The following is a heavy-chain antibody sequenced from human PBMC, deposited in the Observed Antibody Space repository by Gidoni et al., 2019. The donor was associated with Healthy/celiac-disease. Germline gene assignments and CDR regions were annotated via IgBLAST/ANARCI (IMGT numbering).Heavy chain of an antibody. CDR2: IEYDGSNK. CDR3: AKVYCSGGSCHINPYYFDY. V-gene: IGHV3-30*18. J-gene: IGHJ4*02. CDR1: GFTFSSYG. Sequence: QVQLVESGGGVVQPGRSLRLSCAASGFTFSSYGKHWVRQAPGKGLEWVAVIEYDGSNKDYADAVKGRFTISRDNSKNTLYLQMNSLRAEDTAVYYGAKVYCSGGSCHINPYYFDYWGQGTLVTVSS. D-gene: IGHD2-15*01.